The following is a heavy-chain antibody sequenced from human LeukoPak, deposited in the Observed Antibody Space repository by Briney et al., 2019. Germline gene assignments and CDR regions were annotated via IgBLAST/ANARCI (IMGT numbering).Heavy chain of an antibody. CDR1: GYTFTSYG. J-gene: IGHJ6*02. D-gene: IGHD3-3*01. V-gene: IGHV1-18*01. CDR2: ISAYNGNT. Sequence: ASVKVSCKASGYTFTSYGISWVRQAPGQGLEWMGWISAYNGNTNYAQKLQGRDTMTTDTSTSTAYMELRSLRSDDTAVYYCARDRVTIFGVVIISWLGYYYYGMDVWGQGTTVTVSS. CDR3: ARDRVTIFGVVIISWLGYYYYGMDV.